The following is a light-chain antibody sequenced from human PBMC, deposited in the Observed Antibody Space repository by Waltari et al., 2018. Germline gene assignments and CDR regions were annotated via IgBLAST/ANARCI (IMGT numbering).Light chain of an antibody. CDR1: SSDVGGYNY. CDR2: DVS. Sequence: QSALTQPASVSGSPGQSITISCIGTSSDVGGYNYVSWYQQHPGKVPKLLIYDVSNRPSGVSKRFSVSKSGNTASLTSAGHQAEDEADYYCSSYTSISTPVVFGGGTKLTVL. J-gene: IGLJ2*01. CDR3: SSYTSISTPVV. V-gene: IGLV2-14*03.